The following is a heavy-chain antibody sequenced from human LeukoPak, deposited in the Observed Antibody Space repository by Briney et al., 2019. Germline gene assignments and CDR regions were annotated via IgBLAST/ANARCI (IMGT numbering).Heavy chain of an antibody. CDR3: ARAGRPPVMYDILTGPSPLDY. J-gene: IGHJ4*02. Sequence: AAVKVSCKASGYTFTGYYTHWVRQAPGQGLEWMGWINPNSGGTNYAQKFQGWVTMTRDTSISTAYMELSRLRSDDTAVYYCARAGRPPVMYDILTGPSPLDYWGQGTLVTVSS. V-gene: IGHV1-2*04. CDR1: GYTFTGYY. D-gene: IGHD3-9*01. CDR2: INPNSGGT.